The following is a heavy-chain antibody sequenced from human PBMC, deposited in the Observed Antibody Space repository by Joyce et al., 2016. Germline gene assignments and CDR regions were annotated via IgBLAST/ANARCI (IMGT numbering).Heavy chain of an antibody. CDR2: ISHDAERQ. V-gene: IGHV3-30*18. CDR3: AKGALADQLLPPADL. CDR1: GSTFNSFA. Sequence: QFQLVESGGRVVQPGRSLRLSCRASGSTFNSFAMHWVRQAPGKGLEWVAVISHDAERQFYGESSKGRFTISRDNYKNTLDLQMNSLRVEDTAVYYCAKGALADQLLPPADLWGQGTLVTVSS. D-gene: IGHD1-1*01. J-gene: IGHJ1*01.